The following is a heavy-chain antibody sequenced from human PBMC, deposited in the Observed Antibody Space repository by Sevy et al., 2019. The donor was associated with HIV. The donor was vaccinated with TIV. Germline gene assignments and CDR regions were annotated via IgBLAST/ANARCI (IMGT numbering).Heavy chain of an antibody. CDR1: GYSISSGYY. D-gene: IGHD2-2*01. J-gene: IGHJ5*02. Sequence: SETLSPTCAVSGYSISSGYYWGWIRQPPGKGLEWIGSIYHSGSTYYNPSLKSRVTISVDTSKNQFSLKLSSVTAADTAVYYCARADPIVVVPAAKGGWFDPWGQGTLVTVSS. V-gene: IGHV4-38-2*01. CDR3: ARADPIVVVPAAKGGWFDP. CDR2: IYHSGST.